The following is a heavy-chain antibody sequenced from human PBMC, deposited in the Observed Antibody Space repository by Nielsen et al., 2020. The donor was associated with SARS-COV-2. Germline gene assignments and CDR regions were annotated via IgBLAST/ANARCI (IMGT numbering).Heavy chain of an antibody. Sequence: ALVKVSCKASGYTFSNFGLSWVRQAPGRGLEWIGWISGFNGNINYLQKFKGRVTMTTHSSTGTVYMELRSLRADDTAIYYCARWRTYGNGWDFWGQGTLVTVSS. V-gene: IGHV1-18*01. J-gene: IGHJ4*02. CDR1: GYTFSNFG. CDR2: ISGFNGNI. CDR3: ARWRTYGNGWDF. D-gene: IGHD6-19*01.